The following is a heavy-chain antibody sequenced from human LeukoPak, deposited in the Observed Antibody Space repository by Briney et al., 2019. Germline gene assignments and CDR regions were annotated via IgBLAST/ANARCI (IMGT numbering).Heavy chain of an antibody. CDR3: ATVWSPQYSNYGGVGYYFDY. Sequence: ASVKVSCKVSGYTLTELSMHWVRQAPGKGLEWMGGFDTEDGETIYAQKFQGRVTMTEDTSTDTAYMELSSLRSEDTAVYYCATVWSPQYSNYGGVGYYFDYWGQGTLVTVSS. CDR1: GYTLTELS. J-gene: IGHJ4*02. D-gene: IGHD4-11*01. V-gene: IGHV1-24*01. CDR2: FDTEDGET.